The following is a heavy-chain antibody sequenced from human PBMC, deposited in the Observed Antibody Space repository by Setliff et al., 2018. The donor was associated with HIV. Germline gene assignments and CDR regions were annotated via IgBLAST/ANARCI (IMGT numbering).Heavy chain of an antibody. CDR1: GYSISSGSYY. J-gene: IGHJ2*01. V-gene: IGHV4-61*09. Sequence: NPSETLSLTCAVSGYSISSGSYYWSWIRQPAGKGLEWIGHIYTSGSTNYNPSLKSRVTISVDTSKNQFSLKLSSVTAADTAVYYCARGLSSGWYGYWYFDLWGRGTLVTVSS. CDR2: IYTSGST. CDR3: ARGLSSGWYGYWYFDL. D-gene: IGHD6-19*01.